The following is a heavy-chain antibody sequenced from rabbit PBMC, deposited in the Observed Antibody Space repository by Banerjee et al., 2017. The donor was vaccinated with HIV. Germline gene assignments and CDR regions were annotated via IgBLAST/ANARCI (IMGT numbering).Heavy chain of an antibody. CDR3: ARDGSSYYTFNL. V-gene: IGHV1S45*01. Sequence: QEQLQESGGGLVKPGRSLTLTCTASGFSFSNKYVMCWVRQAPGKGLEWIACINTSSGNTVYANWAKGRFTISKTSSTTVTLQMTSLTAADTATYFCARDGSSYYTFNLWGPGTLVTVS. CDR2: INTSSGNT. D-gene: IGHD8-1*01. J-gene: IGHJ4*01. CDR1: GFSFSNKYV.